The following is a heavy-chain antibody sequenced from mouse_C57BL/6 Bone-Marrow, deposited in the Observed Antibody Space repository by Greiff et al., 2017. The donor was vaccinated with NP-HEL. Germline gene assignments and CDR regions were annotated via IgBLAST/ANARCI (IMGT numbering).Heavy chain of an antibody. V-gene: IGHV3-6*01. J-gene: IGHJ3*01. CDR2: ISYDGSN. D-gene: IGHD2-4*01. CDR3: AREGIYYDYSWFAY. CDR1: GYSITSGYY. Sequence: DVQLQESGPGLVKPSQSLSLTCSVTGYSITSGYYWNWIRQFPGNKLEWMGYISYDGSNNYNPSLKNRISITRDTSKNQFFLKLNSVTTEDTATYYCAREGIYYDYSWFAYWGQGTRVTVSA.